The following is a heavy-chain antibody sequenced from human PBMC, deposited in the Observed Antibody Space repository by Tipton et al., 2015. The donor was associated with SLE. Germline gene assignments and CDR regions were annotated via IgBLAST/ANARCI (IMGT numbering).Heavy chain of an antibody. CDR2: IYDSGST. Sequence: TLSLTCTVSGEFITSYYWGWIRQPPGKGLEWIGYIYDSGSTNYNPSLKSRITMSSDTSKNQLSLKLSSVTAADTAVYYCARDQDSTFDIWGQGAMVTVSS. J-gene: IGHJ3*02. V-gene: IGHV4-59*12. CDR3: ARDQDSTFDI. CDR1: GEFITSYY.